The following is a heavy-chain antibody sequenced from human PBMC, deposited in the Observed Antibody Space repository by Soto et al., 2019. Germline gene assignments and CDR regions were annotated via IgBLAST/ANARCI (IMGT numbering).Heavy chain of an antibody. Sequence: SETLSLTCTVSGGSISSYYWSWIRQPPGKGLEWIGYIYYSGSTNYNPSLKSRCNISVGTAKIQSYLKLRPETAADTAVYYCARQGSLEWLSRPSYYYMDVWGKGTTVTVSS. CDR3: ARQGSLEWLSRPSYYYMDV. V-gene: IGHV4-59*08. CDR2: IYYSGST. D-gene: IGHD3-3*01. J-gene: IGHJ6*03. CDR1: GGSISSYY.